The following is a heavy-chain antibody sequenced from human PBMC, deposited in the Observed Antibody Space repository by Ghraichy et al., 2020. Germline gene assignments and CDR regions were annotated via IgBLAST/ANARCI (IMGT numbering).Heavy chain of an antibody. CDR2: ISSSSTYI. V-gene: IGHV3-21*06. CDR1: GFSFSGYS. CDR3: ARALKVKTWGYAPYVMDV. D-gene: IGHD2-15*01. Sequence: GGSLRLSCAASGFSFSGYSMNWVRQAPGKGLEWVSSISSSSTYIHYAASVKGRFTVSRDNAKNSLSLQMNSLRAEDAAVYYCARALKVKTWGYAPYVMDVWGTGTTVTFSS. J-gene: IGHJ6*04.